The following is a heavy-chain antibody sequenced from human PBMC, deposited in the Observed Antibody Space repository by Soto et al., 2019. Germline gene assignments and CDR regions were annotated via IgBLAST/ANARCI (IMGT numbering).Heavy chain of an antibody. J-gene: IGHJ6*02. CDR3: ARDRGIAAAADYYYYGMDV. CDR1: GGSISSYY. D-gene: IGHD6-13*01. CDR2: IYYSGST. V-gene: IGHV4-59*01. Sequence: SETLSLTCTVSGGSISSYYWSWIRQPPGKGLEWIGYIYYSGSTNYNPSLKSRVTISVDTSKNQFSLKLSSVTAADTAVYYCARDRGIAAAADYYYYGMDVWGQGTTVTVSS.